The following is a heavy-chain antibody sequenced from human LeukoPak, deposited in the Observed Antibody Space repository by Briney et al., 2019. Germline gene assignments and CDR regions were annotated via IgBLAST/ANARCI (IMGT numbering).Heavy chain of an antibody. Sequence: SETLSLTCTVSGGSISSYYWSWIRQPPGKGLEWIGYIYYSGSTNYNPSLKSRVTISVDTSENQFSLKLSSVTAADTAVYYCARATAPRYNWVYYFDYWGQGTLVTVSS. V-gene: IGHV4-59*01. CDR3: ARATAPRYNWVYYFDY. J-gene: IGHJ4*02. CDR1: GGSISSYY. CDR2: IYYSGST. D-gene: IGHD1-1*01.